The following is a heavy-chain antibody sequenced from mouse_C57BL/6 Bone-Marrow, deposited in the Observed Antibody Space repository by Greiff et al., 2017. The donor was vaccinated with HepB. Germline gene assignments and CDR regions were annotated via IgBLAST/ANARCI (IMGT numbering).Heavy chain of an antibody. D-gene: IGHD1-1*01. CDR2: INPGSGGT. CDR3: ARGVEDYFDY. V-gene: IGHV1-54*01. J-gene: IGHJ2*01. CDR1: GYAFTNYL. Sequence: VQGVESGAELVRPGTSVKVSCKASGYAFTNYLIEWVKQRPGQGLEWIGVINPGSGGTNYNEKFKGKATLTADKSSSTAYMQLSSLTSEDSAVYFCARGVEDYFDYWGQGTTLTVSS.